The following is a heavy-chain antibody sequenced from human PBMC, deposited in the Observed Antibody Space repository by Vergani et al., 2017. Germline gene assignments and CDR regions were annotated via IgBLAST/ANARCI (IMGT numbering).Heavy chain of an antibody. D-gene: IGHD3-3*01. CDR1: GFTFDDYA. J-gene: IGHJ2*01. CDR2: ISWNSGSI. V-gene: IGHV3-9*01. CDR3: AKDHYDFWSGYPNLSPFDL. Sequence: EVQLVESGGGLVQPGRSPRLSCAASGFTFDDYAMHWVRQAPGKGLEWVSGISWNSGSIGYADSVKGRFTISRDNAKNSLYLQMNSLRAEDTALYYCAKDHYDFWSGYPNLSPFDLWGRGNLVTVSS.